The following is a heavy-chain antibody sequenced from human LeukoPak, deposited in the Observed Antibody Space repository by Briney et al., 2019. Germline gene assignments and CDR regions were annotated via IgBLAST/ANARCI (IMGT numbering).Heavy chain of an antibody. J-gene: IGHJ4*02. CDR3: ARASVWFGELPFDY. CDR1: GGSFSGYY. D-gene: IGHD3-10*01. V-gene: IGHV4-34*01. CDR2: INHSGST. Sequence: PPETLSLTCAVYGGSFSGYYWSWIRQPPGKGLEWIGEINHSGSTNYNPSLKSRVTISVDTSKNQFTLKLSSVTAADTAVYYCARASVWFGELPFDYWGRGTLVTVSS.